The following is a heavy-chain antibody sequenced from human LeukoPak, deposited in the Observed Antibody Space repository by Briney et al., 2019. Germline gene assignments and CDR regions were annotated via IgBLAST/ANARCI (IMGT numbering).Heavy chain of an antibody. CDR1: GFTFSNYA. J-gene: IGHJ4*02. Sequence: GGSMRLSCAASGFTFSNYAMHWVRQAPGRGLEYVSAISDNGGTTYYADSVKGRFTISRDNSKSTLFLQMGSLRAGDMAVYHSVRWSGWYLFDYWGQGTLVTVSS. D-gene: IGHD6-19*01. CDR2: ISDNGGTT. V-gene: IGHV3-64*02. CDR3: VRWSGWYLFDY.